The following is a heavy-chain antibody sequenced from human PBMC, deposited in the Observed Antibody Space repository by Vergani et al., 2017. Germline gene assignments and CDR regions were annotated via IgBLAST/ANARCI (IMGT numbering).Heavy chain of an antibody. J-gene: IGHJ4*02. Sequence: EVQLVQSGAEVKKPGESLKISCQISGYSFTNYWIVWVRQMPGKGLEWMGIIHPADSDTRYSPSVQGQVTISVDKSISTAYLQRSSLRASDSAMYYCARLYGRDSSGSKYFDYWGQGTLVTVSS. CDR1: GYSFTNYW. CDR2: IHPADSDT. CDR3: ARLYGRDSSGSKYFDY. D-gene: IGHD3-22*01. V-gene: IGHV5-51*01.